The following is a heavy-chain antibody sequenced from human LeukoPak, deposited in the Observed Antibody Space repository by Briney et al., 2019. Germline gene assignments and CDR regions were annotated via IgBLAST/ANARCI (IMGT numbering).Heavy chain of an antibody. CDR2: INPNSGGT. Sequence: ASVKVSCKASGYTFTSYYMHWVRQAPGQGLEWMGWINPNSGGTNYAQKFQGRVTMTRDTSISTAYMELSRLRSDDTAVYYCARDPLWFGELLPFDYWGQGTLVTVSS. CDR3: ARDPLWFGELLPFDY. J-gene: IGHJ4*02. V-gene: IGHV1-2*02. CDR1: GYTFTSYY. D-gene: IGHD3-10*01.